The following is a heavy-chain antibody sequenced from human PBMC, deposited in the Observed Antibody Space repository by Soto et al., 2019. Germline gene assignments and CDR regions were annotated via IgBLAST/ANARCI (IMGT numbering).Heavy chain of an antibody. J-gene: IGHJ4*02. V-gene: IGHV1-46*03. CDR3: VRDGRIVAAALAGTDFDH. Sequence: ASVKVSCKAFGYIFTSYYMHWVRQAPGQGLEWMGIISPTGGSTSYAQKFQGRVTMTRDTSTSTVYLDLSSLRSEDTAVYYCVRDGRIVAAALAGTDFDHGGQGTLANVTS. CDR2: ISPTGGST. CDR1: GYIFTSYY. D-gene: IGHD1-26*01.